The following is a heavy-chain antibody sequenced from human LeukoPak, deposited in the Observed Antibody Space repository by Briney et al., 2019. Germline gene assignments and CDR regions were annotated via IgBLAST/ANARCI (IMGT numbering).Heavy chain of an antibody. CDR2: IYSDYSGGST. D-gene: IGHD5/OR15-5a*01. CDR3: ARHLAGDSLYRHFDY. V-gene: IGHV3-53*01. Sequence: GGSLRLSCAASGFSVSSNYMTWVRQAPGKGLEWVSIIYSDYSGGSTYYADSVKGRFTISRDNAKNSLFLQMNSLRGEDTAIYYCARHLAGDSLYRHFDYWGQGALVTVSS. J-gene: IGHJ4*02. CDR1: GFSVSSNY.